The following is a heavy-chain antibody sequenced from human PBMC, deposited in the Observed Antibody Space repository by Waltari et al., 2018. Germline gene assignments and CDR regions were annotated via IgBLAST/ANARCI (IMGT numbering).Heavy chain of an antibody. CDR3: ARAVSRNWALDY. D-gene: IGHD7-27*01. J-gene: IGHJ4*02. V-gene: IGHV4-39*07. Sequence: QLQLQESGPGLVKPSETLSLTCIVSGGSISSSTFYWGWIRQPPGKGLEWIGYIYYSGTTYSNPSLNSRLTISVDTSKNQFSLNLSSVTATDTALYYCARAVSRNWALDYWGQGSLVTVSS. CDR2: IYYSGTT. CDR1: GGSISSSTFY.